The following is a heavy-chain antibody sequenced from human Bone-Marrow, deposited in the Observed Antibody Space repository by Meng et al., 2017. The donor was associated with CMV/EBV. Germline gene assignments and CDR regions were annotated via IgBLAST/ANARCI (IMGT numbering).Heavy chain of an antibody. J-gene: IGHJ3*02. V-gene: IGHV4-61*01. CDR1: GYSISSGYY. D-gene: IGHD3-3*01. Sequence: SETLSLTCTVSGYSISSGYYWSWIRQPPGKGLEWIGYIYYSGSTNYNPSLKSRVTISVDTSKNQFSLKLSSVTAADTAVYYCARGIITIFGVVHDAFDIWGQGTMVTVSS. CDR3: ARGIITIFGVVHDAFDI. CDR2: IYYSGST.